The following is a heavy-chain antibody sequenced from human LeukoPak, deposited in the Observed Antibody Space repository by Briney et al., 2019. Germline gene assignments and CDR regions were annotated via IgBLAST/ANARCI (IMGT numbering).Heavy chain of an antibody. CDR3: ARSGFGTGFYLDF. V-gene: IGHV1-2*02. J-gene: IGHJ4*02. Sequence: ASVKVSCKASGYTFTGQFIHWLRQAPGQGLEWMGWIDPPSGVPHYAQKFQDTVTLTRDTSIGTAYMEVHRLQSDDTAVYYCARSGFGTGFYLDFWGQGTLISVSS. CDR2: IDPPSGVP. CDR1: GYTFTGQF. D-gene: IGHD5-12*01.